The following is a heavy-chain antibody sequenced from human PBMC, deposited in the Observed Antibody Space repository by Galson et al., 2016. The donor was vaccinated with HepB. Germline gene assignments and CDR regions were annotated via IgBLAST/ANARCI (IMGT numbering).Heavy chain of an antibody. V-gene: IGHV1-18*01. CDR2: ISGYNANT. J-gene: IGHJ4*02. CDR3: AKDSFVGLDFFDY. CDR1: GYKFNNYG. Sequence: SVKVSCKASGYKFNNYGISWVRQAPGQGLEWMGWISGYNANTNYAQNLQGRVTMTIDTSTSTAYMELRSLRSDDTAVYYCAKDSFVGLDFFDYWGQGTLVTVST. D-gene: IGHD3/OR15-3a*01.